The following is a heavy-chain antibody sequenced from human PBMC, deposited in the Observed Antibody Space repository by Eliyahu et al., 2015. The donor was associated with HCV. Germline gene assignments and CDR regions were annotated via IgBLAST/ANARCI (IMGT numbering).Heavy chain of an antibody. Sequence: QVQLVQSGAEVKKPGAXVKVSCKASGYTFTTYYIHWVRQAPGQGLEWMEIGNPGDARTTYAQNFQGRVTMTWDTSTSTVYMELSSLRSEDTAMYYCARGSRWFDSWGQGTLVTVSS. V-gene: IGHV1-46*01. CDR2: GNPGDART. CDR3: ARGSRWFDS. J-gene: IGHJ5*01. D-gene: IGHD3-10*01. CDR1: GYTFTTYY.